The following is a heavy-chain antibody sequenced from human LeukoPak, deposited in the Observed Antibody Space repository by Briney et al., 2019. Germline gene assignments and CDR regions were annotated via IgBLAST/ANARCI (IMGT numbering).Heavy chain of an antibody. Sequence: GASVKVSCKASGGTFSSYAISWVRQAPGQGLEWMGGIIPIFNTTNYAQKFRDRVTITADESTRTAYMELSSLRSEDTALYYCARTERDYNSGWYSMVAAFDIWGQGTMVTVSS. CDR2: IIPIFNTT. J-gene: IGHJ3*02. CDR1: GGTFSSYA. CDR3: ARTERDYNSGWYSMVAAFDI. V-gene: IGHV1-69*13. D-gene: IGHD6-19*01.